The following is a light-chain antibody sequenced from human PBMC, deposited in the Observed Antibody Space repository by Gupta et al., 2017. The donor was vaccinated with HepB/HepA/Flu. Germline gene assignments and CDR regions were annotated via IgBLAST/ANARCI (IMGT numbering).Light chain of an antibody. CDR2: AAS. J-gene: IGKJ5*01. CDR1: QDISTY. Sequence: DIQLTQSPSFLSASVGDRVTITCRASQDISTYLVWYQQKPGKAPHLLIYAASTLQSGVPSRFSGSGSGTGFTLTISYLQPEDFATYYCQQFYSYPITFDQGTRLEIE. CDR3: QQFYSYPIT. V-gene: IGKV1-9*01.